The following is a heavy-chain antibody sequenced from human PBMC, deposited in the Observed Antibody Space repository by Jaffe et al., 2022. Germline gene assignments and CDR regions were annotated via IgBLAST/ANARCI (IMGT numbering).Heavy chain of an antibody. D-gene: IGHD4-17*01. J-gene: IGHJ5*02. V-gene: IGHV3-21*01. Sequence: EVQLVESGGGLVKPGGSLRLSCAASGFTFSSYSMNWVRQAPGKGLEWVSSISSSSSYIYYADSVKGRFTISRDNAKNSLYLQMNSLRAEDTAVYYCARLTTVTTRWFDPWGQGTLVTVSS. CDR2: ISSSSSYI. CDR3: ARLTTVTTRWFDP. CDR1: GFTFSSYS.